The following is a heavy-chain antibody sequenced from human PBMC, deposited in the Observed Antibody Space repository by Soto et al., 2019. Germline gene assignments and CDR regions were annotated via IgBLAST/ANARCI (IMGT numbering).Heavy chain of an antibody. V-gene: IGHV4-61*01. Sequence: SETLSLTCTVSGGSVSSGSYYWSWIRQPPGKGLERIGYIYYSGSTNYNPSLKSRVTISVDTSKNQFSLKLSSVTAADTAVYYCARVPYCSGGSCYSGSFDIWGQGTMVTVSS. CDR2: IYYSGST. D-gene: IGHD2-15*01. J-gene: IGHJ3*02. CDR3: ARVPYCSGGSCYSGSFDI. CDR1: GGSVSSGSYY.